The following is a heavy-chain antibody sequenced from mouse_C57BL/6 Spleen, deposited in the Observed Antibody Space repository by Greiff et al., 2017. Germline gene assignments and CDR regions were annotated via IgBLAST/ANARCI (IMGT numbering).Heavy chain of an antibody. D-gene: IGHD4-1*01. CDR2: INPSSGYT. V-gene: IGHV1-4*01. CDR3: ARKELGPLNYLDN. J-gene: IGHJ2*01. CDR1: GYTFTSYT. Sequence: VQLQQSGAELARPGASVKMSCKASGYTFTSYTMHWVKQRPGQGLEWIGYINPSSGYTKYNQKFKDKATLTADKSSSTAYMQLSSLTSEDSAVYYCARKELGPLNYLDNWGQGTTRTVSS.